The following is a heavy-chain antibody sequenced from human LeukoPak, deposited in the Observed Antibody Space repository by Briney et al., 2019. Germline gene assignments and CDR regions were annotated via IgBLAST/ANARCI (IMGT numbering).Heavy chain of an antibody. CDR2: ISWDGGSK. CDR1: GFTFDDYT. CDR3: AKESDGGDYYIDY. V-gene: IGHV3-43*01. J-gene: IGHJ4*02. Sequence: PGGSLRLSRAASGFTFDDYTTHWVRQAPGKGLEWVSLISWDGGSKYYADSVKGRFTISRDNSKNSLYLQMNSLRTEVTALYYCAKESDGGDYYIDYWGQGTLVTVSS. D-gene: IGHD4/OR15-4a*01.